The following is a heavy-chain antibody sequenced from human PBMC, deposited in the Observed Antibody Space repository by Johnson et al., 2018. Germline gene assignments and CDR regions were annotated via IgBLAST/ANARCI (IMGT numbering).Heavy chain of an antibody. Sequence: VQLVQSGGGLVKPGGSLRLSCAASGFIFNNAWMNWVRQAPGKGLEWVGRIKSKAAGGTTDYAAPVKGRFTISRDDSKNTVYLQMDSLKTEDTALYYCIRYDFAAGDYYWGQGTLVTVSS. CDR1: GFIFNNAW. J-gene: IGHJ4*02. CDR2: IKSKAAGGTT. CDR3: IRYDFAAGDYY. D-gene: IGHD2-21*01. V-gene: IGHV3-15*07.